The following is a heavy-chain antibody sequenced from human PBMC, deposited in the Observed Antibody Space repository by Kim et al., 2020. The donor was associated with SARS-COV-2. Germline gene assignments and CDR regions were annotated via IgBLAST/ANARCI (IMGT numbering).Heavy chain of an antibody. V-gene: IGHV4-59*13. CDR2: IYYSGST. CDR3: ARAGTGKTIGVRGVITSFDY. CDR1: GGSISSYY. Sequence: SETLSLTCTVSGGSISSYYWSWIRQPPGKGLEWIGYIYYSGSTNYNPSLKSRVTISVDTSKNQFSLKLSSVTAADTAVYYCARAGTGKTIGVRGVITSFDYWGQGTLVTVSS. D-gene: IGHD3-10*01. J-gene: IGHJ4*02.